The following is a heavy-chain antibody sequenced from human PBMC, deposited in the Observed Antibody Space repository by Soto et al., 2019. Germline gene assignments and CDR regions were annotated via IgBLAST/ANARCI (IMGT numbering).Heavy chain of an antibody. D-gene: IGHD2-8*01. CDR1: GYTFSNYA. Sequence: ASVKVSCKTSGYTFSNYAISWVRQAPGQGLEWMGWISPYNGNANYTEKFQGRVSMTTDTSTTTAYMELTSLTSDDTAIYYCARGDVLMVYANPVGYYFDYWGQGTLVTVSS. CDR3: ARGDVLMVYANPVGYYFDY. V-gene: IGHV1-18*04. J-gene: IGHJ4*02. CDR2: ISPYNGNA.